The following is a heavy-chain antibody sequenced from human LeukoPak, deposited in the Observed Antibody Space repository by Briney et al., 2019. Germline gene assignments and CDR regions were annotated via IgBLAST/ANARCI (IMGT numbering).Heavy chain of an antibody. V-gene: IGHV5-51*01. CDR2: IYPGDPDT. Sequence: GESLQISCKGSGYSFTSYWIGWVRQLPGKGLEWMGIIYPGDPDTRYSPSFQGQVTISADKSISTAYLQWSSLKASDTAMYYCARQRDGYNYGGLDAFDIWGQGTMVTVSS. D-gene: IGHD5-24*01. CDR3: ARQRDGYNYGGLDAFDI. CDR1: GYSFTSYW. J-gene: IGHJ3*02.